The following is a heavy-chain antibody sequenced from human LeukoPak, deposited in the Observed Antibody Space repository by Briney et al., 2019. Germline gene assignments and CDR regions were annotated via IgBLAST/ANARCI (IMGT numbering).Heavy chain of an antibody. CDR2: MNPNSGNT. V-gene: IGHV1-8*02. CDR3: ATGRAAYCGGDCYVDY. D-gene: IGHD2-21*02. Sequence: GASVKVSCKASGYTFTSYDINWVRQATGQGLEWMGWMNPNSGNTGYAQKFQGRVTMTRDTSISTAYMELSRLRSDDTAVYYCATGRAAYCGGDCYVDYWGQGTLVTVSS. J-gene: IGHJ4*02. CDR1: GYTFTSYD.